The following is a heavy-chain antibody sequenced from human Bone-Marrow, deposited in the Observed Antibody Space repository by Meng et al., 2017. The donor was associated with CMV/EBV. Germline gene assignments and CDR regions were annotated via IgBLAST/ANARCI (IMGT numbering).Heavy chain of an antibody. V-gene: IGHV3-21*01. CDR2: ISSSGSYI. CDR3: ARVHGTARDY. CDR1: GFTLSSYT. J-gene: IGHJ4*02. Sequence: GGSLRLSCAGSGFTLSSYTMNWVRQAPGKGLEWVSSISSSGSYIFYADSVKGRFTISRDNAKSSLYLQMKSLRAEDTALYYCARVHGTARDYWGPGTLVTVSS. D-gene: IGHD6-6*01.